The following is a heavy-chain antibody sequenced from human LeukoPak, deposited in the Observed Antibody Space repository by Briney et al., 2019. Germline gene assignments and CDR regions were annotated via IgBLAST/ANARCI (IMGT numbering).Heavy chain of an antibody. CDR3: ARALSYGDSDY. CDR1: GFTVSSNY. J-gene: IGHJ4*02. Sequence: PGGSLRLSCAASGFTVSSNYMSWVRQAPGKGLEWVSVIYSGGSTYYADSVKGRFTISRDNSKNTLYLQMNSLRAEDTAVYYCARALSYGDSDYWGQGTLVTVSS. V-gene: IGHV3-66*01. D-gene: IGHD4-17*01. CDR2: IYSGGST.